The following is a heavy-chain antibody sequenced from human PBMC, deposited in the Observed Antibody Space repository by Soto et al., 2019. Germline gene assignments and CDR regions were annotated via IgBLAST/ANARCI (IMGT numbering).Heavy chain of an antibody. CDR2: ISYDGSNK. Sequence: GGSLRLPCAAAGFTFSSYAMHWVRQAPGKGLEWVAVISYDGSNKYYADSVKGRFTISRDNSKNTLYLQMNSLRAEDTAVYYCARDYYGFNSGYGFSTDVWGRGTTVTVSS. CDR1: GFTFSSYA. CDR3: ARDYYGFNSGYGFSTDV. J-gene: IGHJ6*02. D-gene: IGHD5-12*01. V-gene: IGHV3-30-3*01.